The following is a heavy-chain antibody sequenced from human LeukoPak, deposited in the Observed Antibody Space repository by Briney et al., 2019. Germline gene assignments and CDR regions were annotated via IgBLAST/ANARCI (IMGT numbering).Heavy chain of an antibody. Sequence: GRSLRLSCAASGFTFRSYAMHWVRQAPGKGLEWVANIGQDGTEKNYVDSVKGRFTISRDNAKNSLYLQMSSLRAEDTAVYHCARGYCRGTSCFGAFDIWGQGTMVPVSS. V-gene: IGHV3-7*01. CDR1: GFTFRSYA. D-gene: IGHD2-2*01. CDR3: ARGYCRGTSCFGAFDI. J-gene: IGHJ3*02. CDR2: IGQDGTEK.